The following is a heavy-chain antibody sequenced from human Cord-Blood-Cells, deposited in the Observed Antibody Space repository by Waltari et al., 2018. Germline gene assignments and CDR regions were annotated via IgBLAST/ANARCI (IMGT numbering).Heavy chain of an antibody. CDR1: GGSFSGYY. D-gene: IGHD6-19*01. V-gene: IGHV4-34*01. CDR3: ARPGYSSGWYDAFDI. Sequence: QVQLQQWGAGLLKPSETLSLTCAGYGGSFSGYYWSWIRQPPGKGLEWIGEINHSGSTNYNPSLKSRVTISVDTSKNQFSLKLSSVTAADTAVYYCARPGYSSGWYDAFDIWGQGTMVTVSS. J-gene: IGHJ3*02. CDR2: INHSGST.